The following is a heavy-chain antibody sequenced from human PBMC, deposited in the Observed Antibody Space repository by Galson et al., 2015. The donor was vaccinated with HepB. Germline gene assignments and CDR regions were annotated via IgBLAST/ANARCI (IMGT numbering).Heavy chain of an antibody. Sequence: SLRLSCAASGFTLSHTWMSWVRQAPGKGLEWVGHITPKTNGGTTDYGAPVKGRFSISRDDSENTLYLEMNSLKIEDTAVYYCGTTNGPWGQGTLVTVSS. J-gene: IGHJ5*02. D-gene: IGHD2-8*01. CDR3: GTTNGP. V-gene: IGHV3-15*01. CDR2: ITPKTNGGTT. CDR1: GFTLSHTW.